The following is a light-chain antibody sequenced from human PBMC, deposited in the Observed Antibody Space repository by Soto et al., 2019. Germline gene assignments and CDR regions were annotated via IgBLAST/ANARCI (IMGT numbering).Light chain of an antibody. Sequence: DIQMTQSPSSLSASVGDTVTFTCRASQSISEYLNWYQQKPGKAPRLLIYAASNLDNGVPSRFSGSGSWTTFTLTIRSLQPEDFATYYCQQSYSFPRTFGQGTKVEV. CDR2: AAS. V-gene: IGKV1-39*01. J-gene: IGKJ1*01. CDR3: QQSYSFPRT. CDR1: QSISEY.